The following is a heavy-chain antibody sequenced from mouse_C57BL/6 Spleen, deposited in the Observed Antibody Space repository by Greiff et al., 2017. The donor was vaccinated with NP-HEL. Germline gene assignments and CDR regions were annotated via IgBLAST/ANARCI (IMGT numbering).Heavy chain of an antibody. D-gene: IGHD2-1*01. CDR2: ISYSGST. CDR3: ARGGNYGNFLFAY. V-gene: IGHV3-1*01. CDR1: GYSITSGYD. J-gene: IGHJ3*01. Sequence: EVKLQESGPGMVKPSQSLSLTCTVTGYSITSGYDWHWIRHFPGNKLEWMGYISYSGSTNYNPSLKSRISITHDTSKNHFFLKLNSVTTEDTATYYCARGGNYGNFLFAYWGQGTLVTVSA.